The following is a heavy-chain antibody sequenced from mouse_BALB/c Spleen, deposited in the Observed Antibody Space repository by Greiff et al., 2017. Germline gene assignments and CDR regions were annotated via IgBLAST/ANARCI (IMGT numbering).Heavy chain of an antibody. CDR3: ARDGYGNYVGAMDY. D-gene: IGHD2-10*02. Sequence: EVQLMESGGGLVQPGGSLRLSCATSGFTFTDYYMSWVRQPPGKALEWLGFIRNKANGTTTEYSASVKGRFTISRDNSQSILYLQMNTLRAEDSATYYCARDGYGNYVGAMDYWGQGTSVTVSS. CDR1: GFTFTDYY. V-gene: IGHV7-3*02. CDR2: IRNKANGTTT. J-gene: IGHJ4*01.